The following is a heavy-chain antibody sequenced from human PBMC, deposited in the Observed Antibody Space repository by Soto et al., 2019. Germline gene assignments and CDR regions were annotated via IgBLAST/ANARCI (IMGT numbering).Heavy chain of an antibody. CDR2: IYWTDDK. CDR1: GFSLSTSGMG. J-gene: IGHJ6*02. V-gene: IGHV2-5*01. D-gene: IGHD3-10*01. CDR3: AHRKSSYYGSENTYYYGMDV. Sequence: QITLKESGPTPVKPTQTLTLTCTFSGFSLSTSGMGVAWIRQPPEKALEWLAVIYWTDDKRYSPSLKSRLTITKDTSKNQVVLTMTDMDPVDTATYYRAHRKSSYYGSENTYYYGMDVWGQGTTVTVSS.